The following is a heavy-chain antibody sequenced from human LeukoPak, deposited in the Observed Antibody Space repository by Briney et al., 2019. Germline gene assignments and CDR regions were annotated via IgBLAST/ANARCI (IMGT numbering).Heavy chain of an antibody. J-gene: IGHJ4*02. CDR3: ARTYGSGWGDYFDY. Sequence: ASVKVSCKASGGTFSSYDISWVRQAPGQGLEWMGWISACNGNTNYAQKLQGRVTMTTDTSTSTAYMELRSLRSDDTAVYYCARTYGSGWGDYFDYWGQGTLVTVSS. D-gene: IGHD3-10*01. V-gene: IGHV1-18*01. CDR2: ISACNGNT. CDR1: GGTFSSYD.